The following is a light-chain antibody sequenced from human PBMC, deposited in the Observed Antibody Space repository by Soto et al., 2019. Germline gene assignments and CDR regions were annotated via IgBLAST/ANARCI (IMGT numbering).Light chain of an antibody. CDR3: QQCSDWPLFT. CDR2: GAS. Sequence: EIVMTQSPATLSVSPGARVTLSCRASQSVGTYLAWYQHKPGQPPRLLIYGASTRATGIPARFSGSGSGTDFTLTISSLQSEDFAVYFCQQCSDWPLFTFGQGTRLEIK. V-gene: IGKV3-15*01. J-gene: IGKJ5*01. CDR1: QSVGTY.